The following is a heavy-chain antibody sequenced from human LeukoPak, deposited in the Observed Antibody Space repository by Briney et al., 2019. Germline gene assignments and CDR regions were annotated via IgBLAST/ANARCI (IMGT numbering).Heavy chain of an antibody. CDR1: GGSFSGYY. CDR2: INHSGST. Sequence: SETLSLTCAVYGGSFSGYYWSWIRQPPGKGLEWIGEINHSGSTNYNSSLKSRVTISVDTSKNQFSLKLSSVTAADTAVYYCARWRLVYYGSGSYSAYGMDVWGKGATVTVSS. CDR3: ARWRLVYYGSGSYSAYGMDV. V-gene: IGHV4-34*01. J-gene: IGHJ6*04. D-gene: IGHD3-10*01.